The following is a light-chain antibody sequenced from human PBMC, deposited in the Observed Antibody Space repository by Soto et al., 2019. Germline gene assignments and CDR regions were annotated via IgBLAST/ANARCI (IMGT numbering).Light chain of an antibody. CDR2: DAS. CDR1: QSVSSY. V-gene: IGKV3-11*01. Sequence: ELVLTQSPATLSLSPGERATLSCRASQSVSSYLACYQQKPGQAPRLLIYDASNRATGIPARFSGSGSGKDFTLTISSLEHEDFAVYYCQQRSNWPTFGQGTKVDIK. CDR3: QQRSNWPT. J-gene: IGKJ1*01.